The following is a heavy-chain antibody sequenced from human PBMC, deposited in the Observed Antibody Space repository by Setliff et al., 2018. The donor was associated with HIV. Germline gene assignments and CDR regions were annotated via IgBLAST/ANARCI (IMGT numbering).Heavy chain of an antibody. V-gene: IGHV3-23*01. CDR2: ISWDGYNT. J-gene: IGHJ4*02. Sequence: PGGSLRLSCAASGFTFSTYWMHWVRQAPGKGLEWVSLISWDGYNTYYADSVEGRFTISRDNSENTLYLQMNSLRAEDTAVYYCAKDNTWVPNGFDYWGQGTLVTVSS. CDR1: GFTFSTYW. CDR3: AKDNTWVPNGFDY. D-gene: IGHD2-2*01.